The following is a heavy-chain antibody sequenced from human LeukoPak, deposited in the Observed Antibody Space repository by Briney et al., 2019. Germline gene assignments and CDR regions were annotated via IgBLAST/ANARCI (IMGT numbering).Heavy chain of an antibody. V-gene: IGHV1-8*01. J-gene: IGHJ4*02. Sequence: ASVTVSCKASGYTFTSYYIKLVRQATGHGLEWMGWMNPSSGNTGYAQKFQGRVTMTRDTSISTAYMELSSLRSEDTAVYYCARGVSAYWGQGTLVTVSS. CDR3: ARGVSAY. CDR1: GYTFTSYY. CDR2: MNPSSGNT. D-gene: IGHD3-10*01.